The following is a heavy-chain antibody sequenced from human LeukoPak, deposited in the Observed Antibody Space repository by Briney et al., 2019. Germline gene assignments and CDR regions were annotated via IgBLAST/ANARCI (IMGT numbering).Heavy chain of an antibody. CDR1: GYTFTSYQ. CDR3: ARGQTSSWYYFDY. D-gene: IGHD6-13*01. CDR2: IKPSDGST. J-gene: IGHJ4*02. Sequence: ASVKVSCKASGYTFTSYQMHWVRQAPGQGLEWMGIIKPSDGSTSYAQKFQGRVTMTRDTSTSTVYMELSSLRSEDTAVYCCARGQTSSWYYFDYWGQGTLVTVSS. V-gene: IGHV1-46*01.